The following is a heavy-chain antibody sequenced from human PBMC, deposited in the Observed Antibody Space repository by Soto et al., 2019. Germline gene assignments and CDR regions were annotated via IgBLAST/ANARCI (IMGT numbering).Heavy chain of an antibody. D-gene: IGHD1-26*01. V-gene: IGHV1-24*01. J-gene: IGHJ6*02. CDR3: ATDKARSSGSYFGDYGMDV. CDR1: GYTLTELS. Sequence: QVQLVQSGAEVKKPGASVKVSCKVSGYTLTELSMHWVRQAPGKGLEWMGGFDPEDGETIYAQKFQGRVTMTEDTPTDTAYMELSSLRAEDTAVYYCATDKARSSGSYFGDYGMDVWGQGTTVTVSS. CDR2: FDPEDGET.